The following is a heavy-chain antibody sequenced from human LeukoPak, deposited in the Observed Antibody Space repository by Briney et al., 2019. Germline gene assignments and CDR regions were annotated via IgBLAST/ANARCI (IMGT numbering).Heavy chain of an antibody. J-gene: IGHJ4*02. CDR2: IYYSGST. Sequence: SQTLSLTCTVSGGSISSGGYYWSWIRQHPGKGLEWIGYIYYSGSTYYNPSLKSRVTISVDTSKNQFSLKLSSVTAADTAVYYCATGWSGSPFSGVLSYWGQGTLVTVSS. CDR1: GGSISSGGYY. CDR3: ATGWSGSPFSGVLSY. V-gene: IGHV4-31*03. D-gene: IGHD3-3*01.